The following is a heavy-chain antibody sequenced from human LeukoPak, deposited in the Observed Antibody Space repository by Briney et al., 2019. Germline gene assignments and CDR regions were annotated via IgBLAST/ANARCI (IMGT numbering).Heavy chain of an antibody. J-gene: IGHJ6*02. D-gene: IGHD3-16*01. V-gene: IGHV3-11*01. CDR3: ARGGGLDV. CDR1: GLTFSDYY. Sequence: GGSLRLSCAVSGLTFSDYYMGWTRQAPGKGPELVSYISPSGSSIFYVDSVKGRFTISRDNAKNSLYLQMSNLRAEDTAVYFCARGGGLDVWGQGATVTVSS. CDR2: ISPSGSSI.